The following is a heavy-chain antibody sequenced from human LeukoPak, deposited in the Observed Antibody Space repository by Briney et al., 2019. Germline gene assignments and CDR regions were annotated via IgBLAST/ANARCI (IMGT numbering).Heavy chain of an antibody. D-gene: IGHD4-17*01. J-gene: IGHJ5*02. CDR2: IYHSGST. V-gene: IGHV4-30-2*01. Sequence: PSETLSLTCAVSGGSISSGGYSWSWIRQPPGKGLEWIGYIYHSGSTYYNPSLKSRVTMSVDRSKNQFSLKLSSVTAADTAVYYCARLYGEGPFDPWGQGTLVTVSS. CDR3: ARLYGEGPFDP. CDR1: GGSISSGGYS.